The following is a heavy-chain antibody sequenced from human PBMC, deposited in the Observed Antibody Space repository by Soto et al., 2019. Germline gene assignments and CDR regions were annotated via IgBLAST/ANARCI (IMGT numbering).Heavy chain of an antibody. CDR2: MYYSGAT. V-gene: IGHV4-39*01. Sequence: PSETLSLTCTAAGCSISSNSYYLNWFRQPPGKGLEWIGSMYYSGATYHSPSLQSRVTISVDTSKNQFSLHLSSVTAADTAVYYCARHAAYASVWGKSDGSDDWGHGTM. CDR1: GCSISSNSYY. CDR3: ARHAAYASVWGKSDGSDD. D-gene: IGHD3-16*01. J-gene: IGHJ4*01.